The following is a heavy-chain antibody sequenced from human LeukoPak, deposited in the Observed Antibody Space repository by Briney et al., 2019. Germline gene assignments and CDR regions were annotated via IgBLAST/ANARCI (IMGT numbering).Heavy chain of an antibody. V-gene: IGHV4-59*08. CDR3: ARASGWYAFDI. Sequence: PSETLSLTCSVSGDSFSNYYWTWIRQPPGKGLEWIGYVYYSGSTNYNPSLKTRLHLSVDTSKDRFSLKLSSVTAADTAVYYCARASGWYAFDIWGQGTMVTVSS. J-gene: IGHJ3*02. CDR2: VYYSGST. D-gene: IGHD6-19*01. CDR1: GDSFSNYY.